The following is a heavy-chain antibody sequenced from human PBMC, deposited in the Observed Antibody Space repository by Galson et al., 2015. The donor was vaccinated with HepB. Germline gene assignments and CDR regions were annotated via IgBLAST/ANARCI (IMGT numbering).Heavy chain of an antibody. CDR3: ARALQWLVLVPDY. CDR1: GFTFSSYA. J-gene: IGHJ4*02. V-gene: IGHV3-30*04. Sequence: SLRLSCAASGFTFSSYAMHWVRQAPGKGLEWVAVISYDGSNKYYANSVKGRFTISRDNSKNTLYLQMNSLRAEDTAVYYCARALQWLVLVPDYWGQGTLVTVSS. CDR2: ISYDGSNK. D-gene: IGHD6-19*01.